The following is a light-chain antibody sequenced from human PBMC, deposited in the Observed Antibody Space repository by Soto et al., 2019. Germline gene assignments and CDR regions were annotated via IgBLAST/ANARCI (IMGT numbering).Light chain of an antibody. V-gene: IGLV2-14*01. CDR3: CSYAGSSTYV. CDR2: EVS. CDR1: SSDVGGYNY. J-gene: IGLJ1*01. Sequence: QSVLTQPASVSGSPGQSITISCTGTSSDVGGYNYVSWYQQHPGKAPKLMIYEVSNRPSGVSNRFSGSKSGHTASLTISGLQSEDEADYYCCSYAGSSTYVFGLGTKVTVL.